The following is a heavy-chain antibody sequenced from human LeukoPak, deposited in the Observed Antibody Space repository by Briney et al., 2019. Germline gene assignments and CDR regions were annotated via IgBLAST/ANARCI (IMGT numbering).Heavy chain of an antibody. CDR1: GYTFTGYY. Sequence: ASVKVSCKASGYTFTGYYMHWVRQAPGQGLEWMGRINPNSGGTNYAQKFQGRVTMTRDTSISTAYMELSRLRSDDTAVYYCYLYYYDSSGYSYHFDYWGQGTLVTVSS. CDR2: INPNSGGT. D-gene: IGHD3-22*01. J-gene: IGHJ4*02. V-gene: IGHV1-2*06. CDR3: YLYYYDSSGYSYHFDY.